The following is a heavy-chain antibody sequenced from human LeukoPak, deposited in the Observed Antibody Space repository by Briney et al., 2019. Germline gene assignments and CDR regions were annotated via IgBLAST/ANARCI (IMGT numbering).Heavy chain of an antibody. V-gene: IGHV1-69*01. CDR1: GGTFSSYA. D-gene: IGHD3-3*01. J-gene: IGHJ4*02. CDR3: ARGDRGIFGVVIDY. Sequence: VASVKVSCKASGGTFSSYAISWVRQAPGQGLEWMGGIIPIFGTANYAQKFQGRVTITADESTSTAYMELSSLRSEDTAVYYCARGDRGIFGVVIDYWGQGTLVTVSS. CDR2: IIPIFGTA.